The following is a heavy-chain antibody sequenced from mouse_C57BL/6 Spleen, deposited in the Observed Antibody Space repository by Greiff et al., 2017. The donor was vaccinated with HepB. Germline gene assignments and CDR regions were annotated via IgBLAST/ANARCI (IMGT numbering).Heavy chain of an antibody. V-gene: IGHV1-39*01. CDR2: INPNYGTT. D-gene: IGHD1-1*01. CDR3: AKIAITTVDGYFDV. J-gene: IGHJ1*03. CDR1: GYSFTDYN. Sequence: EVQLQQSGPELVKPGASVKISCKASGYSFTDYNMNWVKQSNGKSLEWIGVINPNYGTTSYNQKFKGKATLTVDQSSSTAYMQLNSLTSEDSAVYYFAKIAITTVDGYFDVWGTGTTVTVSS.